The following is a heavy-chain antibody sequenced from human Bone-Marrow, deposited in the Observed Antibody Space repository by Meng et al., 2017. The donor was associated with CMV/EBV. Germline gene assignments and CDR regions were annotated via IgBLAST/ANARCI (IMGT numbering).Heavy chain of an antibody. Sequence: GGSLRLSCAASGFTFSSYEMNWVRQAPGKGLEWVSYISSSGSTIYYADSVKGRFTISRDNAKNSLYLQMNSLRAEDTAVYYCARAYDSWSGRNWYFDLWGRGTLVTVSS. CDR3: ARAYDSWSGRNWYFDL. CDR1: GFTFSSYE. CDR2: ISSSGSTI. J-gene: IGHJ2*01. D-gene: IGHD3-3*01. V-gene: IGHV3-48*03.